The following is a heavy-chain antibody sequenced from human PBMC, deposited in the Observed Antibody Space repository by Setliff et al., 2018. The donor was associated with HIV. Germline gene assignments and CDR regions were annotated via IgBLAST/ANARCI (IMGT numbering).Heavy chain of an antibody. CDR2: IYYSGST. Sequence: SETLSLTCSVSGASISSSNYYWGWIRQPPGKGLEWIGSIYYSGSTYYSASLKSRVTISVDTSKNRFSLKLRSVTAADTAVYYCARSTWEGQLGVLLDYWGQGTLVTVSS. CDR3: ARSTWEGQLGVLLDY. D-gene: IGHD1-26*01. J-gene: IGHJ4*02. CDR1: GASISSSNYY. V-gene: IGHV4-39*01.